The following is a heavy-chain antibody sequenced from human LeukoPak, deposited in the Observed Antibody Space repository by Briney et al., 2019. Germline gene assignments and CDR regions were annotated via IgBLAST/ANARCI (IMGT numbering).Heavy chain of an antibody. CDR3: ARAVGYYDAFDI. J-gene: IGHJ3*02. CDR1: GYSISSYY. D-gene: IGHD3-22*01. V-gene: IGHV4-59*01. CDR2: IYYSGST. Sequence: SETLSLTCTVSGYSISSYYWSWIRQPPGKGLEWIGYIYYSGSTNYNPSLKSRVTISVDTSKNQFSLKLSSVTAADTAVYYCARAVGYYDAFDIWGQGTMVTVSS.